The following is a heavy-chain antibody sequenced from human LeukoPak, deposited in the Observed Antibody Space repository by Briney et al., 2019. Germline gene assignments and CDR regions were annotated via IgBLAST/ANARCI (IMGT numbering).Heavy chain of an antibody. CDR2: IYTSGST. J-gene: IGHJ3*02. D-gene: IGHD3-22*01. Sequence: SQTLSLTCTVSGGSISSGSYYWSWIRQPAGKGLEWIGRIYTSGSTNYNPSLKSRVTISVDTSKNQFSLKLSSVTAADTAVYYCARVPFGYDSSGYQGAFDIWGQGTMVTVSS. CDR3: ARVPFGYDSSGYQGAFDI. CDR1: GGSISSGSYY. V-gene: IGHV4-61*02.